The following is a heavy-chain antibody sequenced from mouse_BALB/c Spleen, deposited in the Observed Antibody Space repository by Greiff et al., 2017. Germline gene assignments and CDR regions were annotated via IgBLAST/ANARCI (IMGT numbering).Heavy chain of an antibody. D-gene: IGHD4-1*01. CDR2: IRNKANGYTT. V-gene: IGHV7-3*02. J-gene: IGHJ3*01. CDR3: ARSNWAAWFAY. Sequence: EVQRVESGGGLVQPGGSLRLSCATSGFTFTDYYMSWVRQPPGKALEWLGFIRNKANGYTTEYSASVKGRFTISRDNYQSILYLQMNTRRAEDSATYYCARSNWAAWFAYWGQGTLVTVSA. CDR1: GFTFTDYY.